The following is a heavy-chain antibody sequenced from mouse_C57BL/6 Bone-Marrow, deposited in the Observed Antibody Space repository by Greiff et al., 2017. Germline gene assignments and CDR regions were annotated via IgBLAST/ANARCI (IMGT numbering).Heavy chain of an antibody. Sequence: EVHLVESGTVLARPGASVKMSCKTSGYTFTSYWMHWVKQRPGQGLEWIGAIYPGNSDTSYNQKFKGKAKLTAVTSASTAYMELSSLTNEDSAVYYCTNDGYYGGVWFAYWGKGTLVTVSA. CDR1: GYTFTSYW. J-gene: IGHJ3*01. V-gene: IGHV1-5*01. CDR2: IYPGNSDT. CDR3: TNDGYYGGVWFAY. D-gene: IGHD2-3*01.